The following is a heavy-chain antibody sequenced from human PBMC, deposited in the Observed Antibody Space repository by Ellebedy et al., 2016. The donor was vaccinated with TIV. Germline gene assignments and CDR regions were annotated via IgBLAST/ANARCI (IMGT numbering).Heavy chain of an antibody. V-gene: IGHV4-59*01. CDR1: GGSISSYY. CDR3: ARDRTTVTDYWYFDL. D-gene: IGHD4-17*01. Sequence: SETLYLTCTVSGGSISSYYWSWIRQPPGKGLEWIGYIYYSGSTNYNPSLKSRVTISVDTSKNQFSLKLSSVTAADTAVYYCARDRTTVTDYWYFDLWGRGTLVTVSS. J-gene: IGHJ2*01. CDR2: IYYSGST.